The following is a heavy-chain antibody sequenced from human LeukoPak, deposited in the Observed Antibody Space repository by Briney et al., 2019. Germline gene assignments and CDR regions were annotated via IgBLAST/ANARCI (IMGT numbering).Heavy chain of an antibody. CDR3: ARDEWELPDY. D-gene: IGHD1-26*01. V-gene: IGHV3-21*01. Sequence: KSWGSLRLSCAASGFTFSSYSMNWVRPAPGKGLEWVSSISSSSSYIYYADSVKGRFTISRDNAKNSLYLQMNSLRAEDTAVYYCARDEWELPDYWGQGTLVTVSS. CDR2: ISSSSSYI. CDR1: GFTFSSYS. J-gene: IGHJ4*02.